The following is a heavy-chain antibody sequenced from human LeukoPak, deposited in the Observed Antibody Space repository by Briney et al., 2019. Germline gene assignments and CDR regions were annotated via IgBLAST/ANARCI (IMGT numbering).Heavy chain of an antibody. Sequence: PGGSLRLSCAASGFSLSAYWMTWVRQAPGKGLEWVANINRDGSQKNHVDSVKGRFTISRDNAKNSLYLQMNSLTAEDTAVYYCARDITYSSGSRFYDRFDYWGQGTLVTVSS. CDR3: ARDITYSSGSRFYDRFDY. J-gene: IGHJ4*02. CDR2: INRDGSQK. CDR1: GFSLSAYW. V-gene: IGHV3-7*01. D-gene: IGHD2-15*01.